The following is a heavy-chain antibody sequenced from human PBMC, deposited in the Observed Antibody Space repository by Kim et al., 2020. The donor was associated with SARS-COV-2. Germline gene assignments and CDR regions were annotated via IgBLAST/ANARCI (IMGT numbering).Heavy chain of an antibody. Sequence: GGSLRLSCAASGFTFSDYYMSWIRQAPGKGLEWVSYIASSGSTIYYADSVKGRFTISRDDAKNSLYLQMNSLRAEDTAVYHCARYRGPVSVGLTKIRFFYYYMDVWGKGTTVTVSS. D-gene: IGHD2-2*01. CDR1: GFTFSDYY. CDR3: ARYRGPVSVGLTKIRFFYYYMDV. CDR2: IASSGSTI. J-gene: IGHJ6*03. V-gene: IGHV3-11*01.